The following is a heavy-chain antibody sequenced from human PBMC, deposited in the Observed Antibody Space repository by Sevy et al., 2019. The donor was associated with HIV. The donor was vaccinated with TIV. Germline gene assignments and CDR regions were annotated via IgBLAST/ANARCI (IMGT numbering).Heavy chain of an antibody. J-gene: IGHJ4*02. CDR1: GFNFNIYN. V-gene: IGHV3-23*01. CDR3: AREGCTRPHDY. CDR2: LSFGCGKI. D-gene: IGHD2-8*01. Sequence: GSLRLSCAVSGFNFNIYNMSWVRQAPGKGLEWVSTLSFGCGKINYADSVKGRFIISRDDSKNTLYLQMNSLRAEDTAVYFCAREGCTRPHDYWGQGTLVTVSS.